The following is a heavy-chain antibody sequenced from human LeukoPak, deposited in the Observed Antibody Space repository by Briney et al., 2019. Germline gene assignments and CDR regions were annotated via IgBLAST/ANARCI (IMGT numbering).Heavy chain of an antibody. D-gene: IGHD3-10*01. Sequence: SETLSLTCTVSGGSISSSSYYWGWIRQPPGKGLEWIGSIYYSGSTNYNPSLKSRVTISVDTSKNQFSLKLSSVTAADTAVYYCARVSTYYYGSGSYNWFDPWGQGTLVTVSS. J-gene: IGHJ5*02. CDR2: IYYSGST. CDR3: ARVSTYYYGSGSYNWFDP. CDR1: GGSISSSSYY. V-gene: IGHV4-39*07.